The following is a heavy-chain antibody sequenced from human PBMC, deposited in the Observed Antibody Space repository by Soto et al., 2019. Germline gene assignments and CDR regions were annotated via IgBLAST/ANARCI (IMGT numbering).Heavy chain of an antibody. J-gene: IGHJ4*02. V-gene: IGHV3-30-3*01. Sequence: QVQLVESGGGVVQPGRSLRLSCAASGFTFSSYAMHWVRQAPGKGLEWVAVMSYDGGKKYYANSVKGRFTIPRDNSKHTRYLQTNALRAEDTAVYYCARDKSPYSSGWHNRHFDYWGQGTLVTVSS. CDR1: GFTFSSYA. CDR2: MSYDGGKK. CDR3: ARDKSPYSSGWHNRHFDY. D-gene: IGHD6-19*01.